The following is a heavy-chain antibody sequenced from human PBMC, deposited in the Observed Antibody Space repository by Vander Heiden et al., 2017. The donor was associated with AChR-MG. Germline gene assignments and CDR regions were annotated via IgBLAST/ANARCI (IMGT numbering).Heavy chain of an antibody. Sequence: GFTFGDYAMSWFRQAPGKGLEWVGFIRSKAYGGTTEYAASVKGRFTISRDDSKSIAYLQMNSLKTEDTAVYYCTRETNYYDSSGYYDAFDIWGQGTMVTVSS. CDR1: GFTFGDYA. CDR3: TRETNYYDSSGYYDAFDI. J-gene: IGHJ3*02. D-gene: IGHD3-22*01. V-gene: IGHV3-49*03. CDR2: IRSKAYGGTT.